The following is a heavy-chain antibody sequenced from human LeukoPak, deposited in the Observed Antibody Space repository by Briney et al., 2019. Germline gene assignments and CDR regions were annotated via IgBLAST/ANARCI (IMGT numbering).Heavy chain of an antibody. D-gene: IGHD2-15*01. CDR3: ARDGRSCSGGSCYPH. J-gene: IGHJ4*02. V-gene: IGHV3-23*01. CDR1: GFTFSSYA. Sequence: PGGSLRLSCAASGFTFSSYAMSWVRQAPGKGLEWVSAISGSGGSTYYADSVKGRFTISRDNSKNTLYLQMNSLRAEDTAIYFCARDGRSCSGGSCYPHWGQGTLVTVSS. CDR2: ISGSGGST.